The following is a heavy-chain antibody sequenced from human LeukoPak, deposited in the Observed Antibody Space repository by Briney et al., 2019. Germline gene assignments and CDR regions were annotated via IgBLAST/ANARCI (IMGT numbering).Heavy chain of an antibody. V-gene: IGHV4-38-2*01. J-gene: IGHJ3*02. Sequence: PSEXLSLTCAVSGYSISSGYYWGWIRQPPGKGREWIGSIYNSGSTYYNPSLKSRVTISVDTSKNQFSLKLSSVTAADTAVYYCARHLRTDAFDIWGQGTMVTVSS. CDR3: ARHLRTDAFDI. CDR2: IYNSGST. CDR1: GYSISSGYY.